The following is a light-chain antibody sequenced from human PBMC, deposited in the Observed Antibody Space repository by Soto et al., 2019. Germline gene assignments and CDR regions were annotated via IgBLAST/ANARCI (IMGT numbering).Light chain of an antibody. CDR3: QQLNSYPIT. CDR2: AAS. V-gene: IGKV1-9*01. J-gene: IGKJ5*01. Sequence: LTQSPSFLSASVGDRVTITCRASQGISSYLAWYQQKPGKAPKLLIYAASTLQSGVPSRFSGSGSGTEFTLTISSLQPEDFATYYCQQLNSYPITFGQGIRLEIK. CDR1: QGISSY.